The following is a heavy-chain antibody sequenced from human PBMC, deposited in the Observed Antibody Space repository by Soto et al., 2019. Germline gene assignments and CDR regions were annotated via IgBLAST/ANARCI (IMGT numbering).Heavy chain of an antibody. CDR2: ISSSSSYT. V-gene: IGHV3-11*05. CDR3: ARVYGGNSGTSGAFDI. D-gene: IGHD2-21*02. Sequence: GGSLILSCTASGFTFSDYYMSWIRQAPGKGLEWVSYISSSSSYTNYADSVKGRFTISRDNAKNSLYLQMNSLRAEDTAVYYCARVYGGNSGTSGAFDIWGQGTMVTVSS. CDR1: GFTFSDYY. J-gene: IGHJ3*02.